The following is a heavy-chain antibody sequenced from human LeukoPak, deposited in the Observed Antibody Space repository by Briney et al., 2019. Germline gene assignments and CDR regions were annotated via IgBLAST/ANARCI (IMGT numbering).Heavy chain of an antibody. D-gene: IGHD2/OR15-2a*01. CDR2: VSSSGVGT. V-gene: IGHV3-64*01. Sequence: GGSLRLSCAASGFTFSSYAMHWVRQAPGEGLEYVSGVSSSGVGTCYANSVKGRLTISRDNSKNTLYLQMGSLRAGDTAIYYCARASFYNSGRIFDSWGQGILVTVSS. CDR1: GFTFSSYA. J-gene: IGHJ4*02. CDR3: ARASFYNSGRIFDS.